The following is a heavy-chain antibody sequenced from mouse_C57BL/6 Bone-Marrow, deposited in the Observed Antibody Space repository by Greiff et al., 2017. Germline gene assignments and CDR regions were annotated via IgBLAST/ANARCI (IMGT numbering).Heavy chain of an antibody. CDR3: TRREDYV. CDR2: IDPETGGT. V-gene: IGHV1-15*01. Sequence: QVQLQESGAELVRPGASVTLSCKASGYTFTDYEMHWVKQTPVHGLEWIGAIDPETGGTAYNQKFKGKAILTADKSSSTAYMELRSLTSEDSAVYYCTRREDYVWGQGTLVTVSA. CDR1: GYTFTDYE. D-gene: IGHD2-4*01. J-gene: IGHJ3*01.